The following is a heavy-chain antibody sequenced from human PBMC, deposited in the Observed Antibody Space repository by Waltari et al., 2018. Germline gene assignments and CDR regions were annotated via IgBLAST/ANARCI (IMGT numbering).Heavy chain of an antibody. V-gene: IGHV3-33*01. CDR3: ARDRIAAAGPAHDAFDI. CDR2: IWYDGSNK. D-gene: IGHD6-13*01. J-gene: IGHJ3*02. CDR1: GFTFSSYG. Sequence: QVQLVESGGGVVQPGRSLRLSCAASGFTFSSYGMHWVRQAPGKGLEGVAVIWYDGSNKYYADSVKGRFTISRDNSKNTLYLQMNSLRAEDTAVYYCARDRIAAAGPAHDAFDIWGQGTMVTVSS.